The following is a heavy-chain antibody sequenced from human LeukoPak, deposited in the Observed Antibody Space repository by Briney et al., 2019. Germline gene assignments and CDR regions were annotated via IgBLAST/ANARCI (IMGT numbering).Heavy chain of an antibody. CDR3: AKDMDHDYEDYGFDY. D-gene: IGHD4-17*01. Sequence: GSLRLSCAASGFTFSSYSMNWVRQAPGKGLEWIGEINHSGSTNYNPSLKSRVTISVDTSKNQFSLKLSSVTAADTAVYYCAKDMDHDYEDYGFDYWGQGTLVTVSS. CDR1: GFTFSSYS. CDR2: INHSGST. V-gene: IGHV4-34*01. J-gene: IGHJ4*02.